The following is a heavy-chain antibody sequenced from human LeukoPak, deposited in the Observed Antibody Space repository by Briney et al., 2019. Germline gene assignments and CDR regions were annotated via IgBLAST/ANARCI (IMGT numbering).Heavy chain of an antibody. CDR1: GFTFSSYS. V-gene: IGHV3-48*01. J-gene: IGHJ4*02. Sequence: PGGSLRLSCAASGFTFSSYSMNWVRQAPGKGLEWVSYISSSSSTIYYADSVKGRFTISRDNAKNSLYLQMNSLRAEDTAVYYCARDGGSSSWYEVDYWGQGTLVTVSS. CDR2: ISSSSSTI. CDR3: ARDGGSSSWYEVDY. D-gene: IGHD6-13*01.